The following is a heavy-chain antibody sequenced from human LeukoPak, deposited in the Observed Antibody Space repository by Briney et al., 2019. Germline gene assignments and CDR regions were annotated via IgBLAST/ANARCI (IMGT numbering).Heavy chain of an antibody. CDR3: ARVIGSGIAAAGFFDY. Sequence: PEGSLRLSCAASGFTFSSYWMSWVRQAPGKGLEWVANIKQDGSEKYYVDSVKGRFTISRDNAKNSLYLQMNSLRAEDTAVYYCARVIGSGIAAAGFFDYWGQGTLVTVSS. J-gene: IGHJ4*02. D-gene: IGHD6-13*01. CDR2: IKQDGSEK. V-gene: IGHV3-7*01. CDR1: GFTFSSYW.